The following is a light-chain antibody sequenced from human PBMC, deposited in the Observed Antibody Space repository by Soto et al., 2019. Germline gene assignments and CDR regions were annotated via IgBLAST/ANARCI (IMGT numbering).Light chain of an antibody. J-gene: IGKJ2*01. CDR1: QGISKY. Sequence: DIQMTQSPSSPSASVGDRITITCRASQGISKYLAWYQQKPGKVPKLLIYAASTLQSGVPSRFSGSGSGTDFTLTISSLQPEEVATYYCQKYNSAPYTFGQGTKLEIK. CDR3: QKYNSAPYT. V-gene: IGKV1-27*01. CDR2: AAS.